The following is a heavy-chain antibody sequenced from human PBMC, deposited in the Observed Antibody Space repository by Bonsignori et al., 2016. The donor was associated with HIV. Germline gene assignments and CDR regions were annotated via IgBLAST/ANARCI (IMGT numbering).Heavy chain of an antibody. J-gene: IGHJ4*02. CDR2: ISGSGGST. D-gene: IGHD3-3*01. Sequence: WIRQPPGKGLEWVSAISGSGGSTYYADSVKGRFTISRDNSKNTLYLQMNSLRAEDTAVYYCAKDYRITIFGVVSLFDYWGQGTLVTVSS. V-gene: IGHV3-23*01. CDR3: AKDYRITIFGVVSLFDY.